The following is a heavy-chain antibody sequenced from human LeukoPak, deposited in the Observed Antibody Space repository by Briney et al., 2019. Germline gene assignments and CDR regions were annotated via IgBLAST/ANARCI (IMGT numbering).Heavy chain of an antibody. D-gene: IGHD3-16*01. CDR1: GLTLSSYW. Sequence: GGSLRLSCAASGLTLSSYWMSWVRQAPGKGLEWVANINQDGNEKFYVDSVKGRFTISRDNGKNSLYLQMNSLRAEDTAVYYCASENFGAFDIWGQGTMVTVSS. CDR2: INQDGNEK. V-gene: IGHV3-7*01. CDR3: ASENFGAFDI. J-gene: IGHJ3*02.